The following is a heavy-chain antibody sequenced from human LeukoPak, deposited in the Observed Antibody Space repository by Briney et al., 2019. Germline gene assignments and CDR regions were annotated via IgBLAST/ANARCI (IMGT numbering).Heavy chain of an antibody. CDR1: GDSVSINSVT. J-gene: IGHJ3*02. V-gene: IGHV6-1*01. CDR3: ARGVWFGLGAFDI. D-gene: IGHD3-10*01. CDR2: TYYRSKWYN. Sequence: SETLSLTCAISGDSVSINSVTWNWIRQSPSRGLEWLGRTYYRSKWYNDYAVSVKSRITINPDTSKNQFSLHLNSVTPEDTAVYYCARGVWFGLGAFDIWGQGTMVTVSS.